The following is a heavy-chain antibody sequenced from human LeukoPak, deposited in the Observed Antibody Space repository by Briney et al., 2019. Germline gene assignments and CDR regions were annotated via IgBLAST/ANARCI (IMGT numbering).Heavy chain of an antibody. J-gene: IGHJ4*02. CDR1: GYTFTSYA. CDR2: IIPIFGTA. V-gene: IGHV1-69*13. D-gene: IGHD5-12*01. Sequence: GASVKVSCKASGYTFTSYAISWVRQAPGQGLEWMGGIIPIFGTANYAQKFQGRVTITADESTSTAYMELSSLRSEDTAVYYCASWTRRGYSGYGNFDYWGQGTLVTVSS. CDR3: ASWTRRGYSGYGNFDY.